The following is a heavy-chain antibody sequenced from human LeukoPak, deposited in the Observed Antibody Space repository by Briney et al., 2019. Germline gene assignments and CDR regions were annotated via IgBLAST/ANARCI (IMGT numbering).Heavy chain of an antibody. V-gene: IGHV3-30*18. Sequence: GRSLRLSCAASGFTFSSYGMHWVRQAPGKGLEWVAVISYDGCNKYYADSVKGRFTISRDNSKNTLYLQMNSLRAEDTAVYYCAKDRGYSSSWYIDYWGQGTLVTVSS. J-gene: IGHJ4*02. CDR1: GFTFSSYG. CDR2: ISYDGCNK. CDR3: AKDRGYSSSWYIDY. D-gene: IGHD6-13*01.